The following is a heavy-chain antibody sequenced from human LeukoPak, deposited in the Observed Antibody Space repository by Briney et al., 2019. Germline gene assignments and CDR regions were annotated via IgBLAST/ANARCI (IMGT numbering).Heavy chain of an antibody. V-gene: IGHV4-34*01. CDR2: INHSGST. CDR3: ARGRSSSWVYYYYMDV. D-gene: IGHD6-6*01. Sequence: SETLSLTCAVYGGSFSGYYWSWIRQPPGKGLEWIGEINHSGSTNYNPSLKSRVTISVDTSKNQFSLKPSSVTAADTAVYYCARGRSSSWVYYYYMDVWGKGTTVTVSS. CDR1: GGSFSGYY. J-gene: IGHJ6*03.